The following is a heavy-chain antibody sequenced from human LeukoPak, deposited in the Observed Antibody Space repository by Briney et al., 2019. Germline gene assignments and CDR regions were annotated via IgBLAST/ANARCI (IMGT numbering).Heavy chain of an antibody. CDR3: ARDSYGGDYFDY. CDR2: ITNSGNSK. Sequence: PGGSLRLSCAASEFTFSSYSMNWVRQAPGKGLEWVSYITNSGNSKSYADSVKGRFTISRDNAKNSLYLQMNSLRAEDTAVYYCARDSYGGDYFDYWGQGTLVTVSS. V-gene: IGHV3-21*05. D-gene: IGHD3-16*01. CDR1: EFTFSSYS. J-gene: IGHJ4*02.